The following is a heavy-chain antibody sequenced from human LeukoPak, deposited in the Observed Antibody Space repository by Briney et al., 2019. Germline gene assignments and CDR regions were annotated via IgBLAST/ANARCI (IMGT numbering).Heavy chain of an antibody. CDR2: IGTAGDT. D-gene: IGHD3-10*01. V-gene: IGHV3-13*01. CDR3: ARVGSVYGSGSYDY. Sequence: PGGSPRLSCAASGFTFSSYDMHWVRQATGKGLEWVSAIGTAGDTYYPGSVKGRFTISRENAKNSLYLQMNSLRAGDTAVYYCARVGSVYGSGSYDYWGQGTLVTVSS. CDR1: GFTFSSYD. J-gene: IGHJ4*02.